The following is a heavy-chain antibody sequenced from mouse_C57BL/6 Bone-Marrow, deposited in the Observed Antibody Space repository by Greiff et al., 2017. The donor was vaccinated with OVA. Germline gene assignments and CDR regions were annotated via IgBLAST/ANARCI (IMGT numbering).Heavy chain of an antibody. Sequence: EVQLQQSGPELVKPGASVKISCKASGYSFTGYYMNWVKQSPEKSLEWIGEINPSTGGTTYNQKFKAKATLTVDKSSSTAYMQLKSLTSEDSAVYYCAILIYCYGSSYFWFAYWGQGTLVTVSA. CDR2: INPSTGGT. D-gene: IGHD1-1*01. J-gene: IGHJ3*01. CDR3: AILIYCYGSSYFWFAY. V-gene: IGHV1-42*01. CDR1: GYSFTGYY.